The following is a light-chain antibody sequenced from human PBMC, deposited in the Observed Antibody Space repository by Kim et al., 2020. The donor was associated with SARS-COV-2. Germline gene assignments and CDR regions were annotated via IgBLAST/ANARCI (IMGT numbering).Light chain of an antibody. CDR2: WAS. CDR1: HSLYSADSKNY. J-gene: IGKJ5*01. CDR3: QQYYSDPIT. Sequence: RATINCKSRHSLYSADSKNYLAWFQQKPGQPPKLVISWASTRESGVPDRFSGGGSGTDFPLTISSLQAEVVAVYCCQQYYSDPITFGQGTRLEIK. V-gene: IGKV4-1*01.